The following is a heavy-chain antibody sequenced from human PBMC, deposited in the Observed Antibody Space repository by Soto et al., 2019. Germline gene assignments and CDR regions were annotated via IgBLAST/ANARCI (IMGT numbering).Heavy chain of an antibody. CDR2: SSAYNGNT. D-gene: IGHD3-10*01. J-gene: IGHJ5*02. CDR1: GYTFTSYG. Sequence: QVQLVQSGAEVKKPGASVKVSCKASGYTFTSYGISWVRQAPGQGLEWMGWSSAYNGNTNYAQKLQGRVPMTPDTSTSTASMELRSLRSDDTAVYYCARLAGLLWFGESNWFDPWGQGTLVTVSS. CDR3: ARLAGLLWFGESNWFDP. V-gene: IGHV1-18*01.